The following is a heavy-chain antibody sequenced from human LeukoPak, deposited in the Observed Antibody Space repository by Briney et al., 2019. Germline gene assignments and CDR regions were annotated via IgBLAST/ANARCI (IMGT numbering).Heavy chain of an antibody. CDR3: ARHVPSYYYYYMDV. Sequence: SETLSLTCAVSGYSTSSGYYWGWIRQPPGKGLEWIGSIYHSGSTYYNPSLKSRVTISVDTSKNQFSLKLSSVTAADTAVYYCARHVPSYYYYYMDVWGKGTTVTVSS. CDR1: GYSTSSGYY. V-gene: IGHV4-38-2*01. CDR2: IYHSGST. J-gene: IGHJ6*03.